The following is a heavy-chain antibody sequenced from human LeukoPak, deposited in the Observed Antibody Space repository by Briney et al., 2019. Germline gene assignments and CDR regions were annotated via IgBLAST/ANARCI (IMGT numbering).Heavy chain of an antibody. Sequence: PGGSLRLSCTASGFTFGDYAMSWVRQAPGEGLEWVGFIRSKAYGGTTEYAASVKGRFTISRDDSKSIAYLQMNSLRAEDTAVYYCARGTLNIPGEHGAFDYWGQGTLVTVSS. CDR1: GFTFGDYA. J-gene: IGHJ4*02. CDR2: IRSKAYGGTT. CDR3: ARGTLNIPGEHGAFDY. D-gene: IGHD1-14*01. V-gene: IGHV3-49*04.